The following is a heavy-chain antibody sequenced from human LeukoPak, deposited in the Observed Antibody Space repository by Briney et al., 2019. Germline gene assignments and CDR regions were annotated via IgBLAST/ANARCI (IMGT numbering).Heavy chain of an antibody. D-gene: IGHD3-10*01. CDR3: ARGLDYYGSGSYDGLGAFDI. Sequence: SETLSLTCTVSGGSVSSSFYYWGWIRQPPGKGLEWIGSMYFSGSTNYNPSLKSRVTISVDTSKNQFSLKLSSVTAADTAVYYCARGLDYYGSGSYDGLGAFDIWGQGTMVTVSS. CDR1: GGSVSSSFYY. V-gene: IGHV4-39*07. J-gene: IGHJ3*02. CDR2: MYFSGST.